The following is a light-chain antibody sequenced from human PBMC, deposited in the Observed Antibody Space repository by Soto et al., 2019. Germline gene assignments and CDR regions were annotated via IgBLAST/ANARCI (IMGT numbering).Light chain of an antibody. J-gene: IGLJ1*01. CDR2: EGS. CDR3: CSYASISTYV. V-gene: IGLV2-23*01. CDR1: SSDVGNYNL. Sequence: QPALTQPASVSGSPGQSITISFTGTSSDVGNYNLVSWYQQHPGKAPKLMIYEGSKRPSGVSNRFSGSKSGNTASLTISGLQAEDEADYYCCSYASISTYVFGSGTKVTVL.